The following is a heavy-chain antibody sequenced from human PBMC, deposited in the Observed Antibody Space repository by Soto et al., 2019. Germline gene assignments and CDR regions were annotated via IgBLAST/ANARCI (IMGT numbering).Heavy chain of an antibody. J-gene: IGHJ6*03. CDR1: GYTFTSYD. D-gene: IGHD6-13*01. V-gene: IGHV1-8*01. CDR2: MNPNSGNT. Sequence: QVPLVQSGAEVKKPWASVKVSCKASGYTFTSYDINWVRQATGQGLEWMGWMNPNSGNTGYAQKFQGRVTMTRNTSISTAYMELSSLRSEDTAVYYCARGPGSWYSYYMDVWGKGTTVTVSS. CDR3: ARGPGSWYSYYMDV.